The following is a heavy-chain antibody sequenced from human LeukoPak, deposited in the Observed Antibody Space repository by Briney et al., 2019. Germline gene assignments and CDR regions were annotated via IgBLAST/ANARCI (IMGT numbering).Heavy chain of an antibody. CDR2: INTDGSST. V-gene: IGHV3-74*01. CDR3: AKEVGSNGYYYYYYYMDV. J-gene: IGHJ6*03. D-gene: IGHD3-22*01. CDR1: GFTFSRYW. Sequence: GGSLRLSCATSGFTFSRYWMHWVRQAPGKGLVWVSHINTDGSSTTYADSVKGRFTISRDNAKNTLYLQMNSLRAEDTAVYYCAKEVGSNGYYYYYYYMDVWGKGTTVTVSS.